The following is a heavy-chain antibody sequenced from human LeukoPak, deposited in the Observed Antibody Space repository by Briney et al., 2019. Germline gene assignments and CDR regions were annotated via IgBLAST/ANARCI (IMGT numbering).Heavy chain of an antibody. J-gene: IGHJ4*02. Sequence: SETLSLTCAVYGGSFSGYYWSWLRHPPGKGLEWIGEINHSGNTNYNPSLKSRVTISVDTSKNQFSLMLSSVTAADTAVYYCARGAWGFYGSGKERDYFDYWGQGTLVTVSS. V-gene: IGHV4-34*01. CDR2: INHSGNT. CDR1: GGSFSGYY. CDR3: ARGAWGFYGSGKERDYFDY. D-gene: IGHD3-10*01.